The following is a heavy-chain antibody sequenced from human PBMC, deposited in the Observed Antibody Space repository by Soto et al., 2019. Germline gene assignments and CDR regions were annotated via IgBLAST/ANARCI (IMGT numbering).Heavy chain of an antibody. J-gene: IGHJ4*02. D-gene: IGHD3-9*01. Sequence: SETLSLTCTVSGGSISSGDYYWSWIRQPPGKGLEWIGYIYYSGNTNYNPSLKSRVTISVDTSKNQFSLKLSSVTAADTAVYYCARTLLRYFDFDYWGQGTLVTVSS. V-gene: IGHV4-30-4*01. CDR1: GGSISSGDYY. CDR3: ARTLLRYFDFDY. CDR2: IYYSGNT.